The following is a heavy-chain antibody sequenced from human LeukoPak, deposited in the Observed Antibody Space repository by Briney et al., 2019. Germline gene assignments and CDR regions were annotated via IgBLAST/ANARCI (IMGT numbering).Heavy chain of an antibody. D-gene: IGHD3-9*01. CDR1: GFTFNNYA. V-gene: IGHV3-23*01. CDR2: IGFGDDSA. Sequence: PGGSLRLSCAASGFTFNNYAMSWVRQAPGKGLEWVSTIGFGDDSAYYADSVKGRFTISRDNSKNTLYLQMSYLRAEDTAVYYCAKDPTSVGGRHDWLLDSWGQGTLVTVSS. CDR3: AKDPTSVGGRHDWLLDS. J-gene: IGHJ5*02.